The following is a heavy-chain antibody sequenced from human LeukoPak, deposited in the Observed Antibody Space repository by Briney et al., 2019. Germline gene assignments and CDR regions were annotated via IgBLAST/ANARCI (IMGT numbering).Heavy chain of an antibody. CDR2: IYYSGST. V-gene: IGHV4-59*02. J-gene: IGHJ1*01. D-gene: IGHD6-19*01. Sequence: SSETLSLTCTVSGGSVSSYYWSWIRQPPGKGLDWIGYIYYSGSTNYNPSLKSRVTISLDTSKNQFSLKLSSVTAADTAVYYCARSYSSGWKGHEYFQHWGQGTLVTVSS. CDR1: GGSVSSYY. CDR3: ARSYSSGWKGHEYFQH.